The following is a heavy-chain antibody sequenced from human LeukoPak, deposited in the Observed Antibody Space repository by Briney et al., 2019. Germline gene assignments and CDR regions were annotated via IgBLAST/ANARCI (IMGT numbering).Heavy chain of an antibody. Sequence: GGSLRLSCAASGFTLSSYSMNWVRQAPGKGLEWISYIDSDTYGNTIYYPHTVKGRFTISRDNAKNSLYLQMDSLRDEDTAVYYCARQFDGSHPNAFDIWGQGTMVTVSS. V-gene: IGHV3-48*02. CDR3: ARQFDGSHPNAFDI. D-gene: IGHD1-26*01. J-gene: IGHJ3*02. CDR1: GFTLSSYS. CDR2: IDSDTYGNTI.